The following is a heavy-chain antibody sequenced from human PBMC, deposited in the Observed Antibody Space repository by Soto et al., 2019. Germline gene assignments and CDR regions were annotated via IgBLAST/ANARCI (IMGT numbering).Heavy chain of an antibody. CDR2: ISSSSSYI. Sequence: EVQLVESGGGLVKPGGSLRLSCAASGFTFSSYSMNWVRQAPGKGLEWVSSISSSSSYIYYPDSVKGRFTISRDNAKNSLYLQMNSVRAEDTAVYYCARPGLGYCSGGGCYAPDYWGQGTLVTVSS. D-gene: IGHD2-15*01. V-gene: IGHV3-21*01. J-gene: IGHJ4*02. CDR1: GFTFSSYS. CDR3: ARPGLGYCSGGGCYAPDY.